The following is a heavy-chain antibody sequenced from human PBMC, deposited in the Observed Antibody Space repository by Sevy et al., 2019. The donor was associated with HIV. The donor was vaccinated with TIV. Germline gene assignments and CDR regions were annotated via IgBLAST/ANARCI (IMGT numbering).Heavy chain of an antibody. J-gene: IGHJ4*02. CDR2: ISSSSRTI. CDR3: ARDVDTPFVRSFDS. V-gene: IGHV3-48*02. CDR1: GSTFSSDS. D-gene: IGHD5-18*01. Sequence: GGSLRLSCVVSGSTFSSDSMNWVRQAPGKGLEWLAYISSSSRTIYYADSVEGRFTISRDNDKKSVFLQMNNLRDEDSATYYCARDVDTPFVRSFDSWGQGTLVTVSS.